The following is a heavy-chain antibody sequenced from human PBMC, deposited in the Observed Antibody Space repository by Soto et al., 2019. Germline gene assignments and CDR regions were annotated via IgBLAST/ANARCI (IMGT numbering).Heavy chain of an antibody. D-gene: IGHD2-15*01. V-gene: IGHV4-30-4*01. Sequence: PSETLSLTCTVSGGSISSGDYYWSWIRHPPGKGLEWIGYIYYSGSTYYNPSLKSRVTISVDTSKNQFSLKLSSVTAADTAVYYCAAEGYCSGGSCYGYPYWGQGTLVTV. CDR1: GGSISSGDYY. J-gene: IGHJ4*02. CDR3: AAEGYCSGGSCYGYPY. CDR2: IYYSGST.